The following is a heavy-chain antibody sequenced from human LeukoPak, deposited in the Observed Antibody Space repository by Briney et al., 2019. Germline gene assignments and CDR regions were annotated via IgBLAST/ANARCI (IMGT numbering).Heavy chain of an antibody. Sequence: GGSLRLSCEASGFSFSGSWMSWVRQVPGKGLEWLADMNPAGSEILYVDSVKGRFTISRDNSKNSLYLQMDGLRAENTAVYYCARDPLNGAFDIWGRGTLVTVSS. CDR2: MNPAGSEI. J-gene: IGHJ3*02. V-gene: IGHV3-7*01. D-gene: IGHD2-8*01. CDR1: GFSFSGSW. CDR3: ARDPLNGAFDI.